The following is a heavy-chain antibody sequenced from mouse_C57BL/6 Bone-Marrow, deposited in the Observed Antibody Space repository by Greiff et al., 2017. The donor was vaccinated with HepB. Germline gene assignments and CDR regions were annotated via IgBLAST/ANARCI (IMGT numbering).Heavy chain of an antibody. CDR2: ISNGGGST. J-gene: IGHJ4*01. Sequence: DVMLVESGGGLVQPGGSLKLSCAASGFTFSDYYMYWVRQTPEKRLEWVAYISNGGGSTYYPDTVKGRFTISRDNAKNTLYLQMSRLKSEDTAMYYCARHPGSYYGYAMDYWGQGTSVTVSS. V-gene: IGHV5-12*01. D-gene: IGHD1-1*01. CDR3: ARHPGSYYGYAMDY. CDR1: GFTFSDYY.